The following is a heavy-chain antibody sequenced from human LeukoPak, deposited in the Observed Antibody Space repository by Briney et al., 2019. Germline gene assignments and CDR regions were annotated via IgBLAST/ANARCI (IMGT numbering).Heavy chain of an antibody. CDR1: GFTVSSNY. Sequence: GGSLRLSCAASGFTVSSNYMSWVRQAPGKGLDWVSVIYSGGSTYYADSVKGRFTISRDYSKNTLYLQMNSLRADDTAVYFCAKAPVTSCRGAYCYPFDSWGQGTLVTVSS. V-gene: IGHV3-53*01. D-gene: IGHD2-21*01. J-gene: IGHJ4*02. CDR3: AKAPVTSCRGAYCYPFDS. CDR2: IYSGGST.